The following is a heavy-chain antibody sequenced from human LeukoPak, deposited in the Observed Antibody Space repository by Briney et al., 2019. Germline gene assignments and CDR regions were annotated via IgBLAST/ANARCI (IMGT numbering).Heavy chain of an antibody. V-gene: IGHV4-59*01. CDR1: GGSISNYY. D-gene: IGHD1-26*01. J-gene: IGHJ3*02. CDR3: ARHSGNYGGAYDI. Sequence: SETLSLTCTVSGGSISNYYWSWIRPPPGKGLEWIGYIYDSGSTNYNPSLKSRVTISVDTSKNQFSLKLSSVTAADTAVYYCARHSGNYGGAYDIWGQGTMVTVSS. CDR2: IYDSGST.